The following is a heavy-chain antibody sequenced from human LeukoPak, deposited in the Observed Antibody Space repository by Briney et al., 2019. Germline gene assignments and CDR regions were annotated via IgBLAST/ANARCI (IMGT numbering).Heavy chain of an antibody. V-gene: IGHV1-8*02. Sequence: ASVKVSCQASGYTFTSYDINWVRQAPGQGLEWMGWMNPNRGNTGYAQKFQGRVTITRNTSTSTAYMELSSLRSEDTAVYYCARTYGESSDDALDIWGQGTMVTVSS. D-gene: IGHD1-26*01. J-gene: IGHJ3*02. CDR1: GYTFTSYD. CDR2: MNPNRGNT. CDR3: ARTYGESSDDALDI.